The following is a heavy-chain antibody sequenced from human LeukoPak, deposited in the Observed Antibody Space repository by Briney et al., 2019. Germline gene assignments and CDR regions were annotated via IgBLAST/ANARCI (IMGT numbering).Heavy chain of an antibody. J-gene: IGHJ4*02. CDR3: ARGLRDGFSLSFDY. D-gene: IGHD5-24*01. CDR1: GGSISSYY. CDR2: IYYSGST. V-gene: IGHV4-59*01. Sequence: SETLSLTCTVSGGSISSYYWSWIRQPPGKGLEWIGYIYYSGSTNYNPSLKSRVTISVDTSKNQFSLELSSVTAADTAVYYCARGLRDGFSLSFDYWGQGTLVTVSS.